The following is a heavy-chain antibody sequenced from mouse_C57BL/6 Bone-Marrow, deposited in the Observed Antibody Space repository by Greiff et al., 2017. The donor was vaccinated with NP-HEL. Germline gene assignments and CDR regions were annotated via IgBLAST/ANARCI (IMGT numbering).Heavy chain of an antibody. CDR2: IYPGGGYT. CDR3: ARHLYYFDY. V-gene: IGHV1-63*01. Sequence: QVHVKQSGAELVRPGTSVKMSCKASGYTFTNYWIGWAKQRPGHGLEWIGDIYPGGGYTNYNEKFKGKATLTADKSSSTAYMQFSSLTSEDSAIYYCARHLYYFDYWGQGTTLTVSS. CDR1: GYTFTNYW. J-gene: IGHJ2*01.